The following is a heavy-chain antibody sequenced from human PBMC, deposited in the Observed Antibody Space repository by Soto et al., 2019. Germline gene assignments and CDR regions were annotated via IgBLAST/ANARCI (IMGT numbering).Heavy chain of an antibody. CDR3: ARALLSGSGNYPLDY. V-gene: IGHV4-59*01. CDR2: IYYRGTT. J-gene: IGHJ4*02. D-gene: IGHD3-10*01. Sequence: SETLSLTCAVSSDSISSSYWTWIRQPPGKGLEWIGYIYYRGTTNYNPSLKSRVTVSVDTSKNHFSLNLRSVTAADTAVYYCARALLSGSGNYPLDYWGQGTLVTVSS. CDR1: SDSISSSY.